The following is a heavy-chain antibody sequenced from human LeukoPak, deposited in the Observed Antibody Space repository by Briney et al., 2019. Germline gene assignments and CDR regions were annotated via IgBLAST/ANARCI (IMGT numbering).Heavy chain of an antibody. V-gene: IGHV3-33*08. Sequence: GGSLRLSCAASGFTFSSYGMHWVRQAPGKGLEWVAVIWYDGSNKYYADSVKGRFTISRDNSKNTLYLQINSLTAEDTAVYYCARDSYGMDVWGQGTTVTVSS. CDR3: ARDSYGMDV. CDR2: IWYDGSNK. J-gene: IGHJ6*02. CDR1: GFTFSSYG.